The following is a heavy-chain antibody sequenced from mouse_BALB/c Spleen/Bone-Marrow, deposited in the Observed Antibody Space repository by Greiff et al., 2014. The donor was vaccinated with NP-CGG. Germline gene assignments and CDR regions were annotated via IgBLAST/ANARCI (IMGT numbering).Heavy chain of an antibody. J-gene: IGHJ2*01. Sequence: DVKLVESGGGLVQPGGSRKLSCAASGFTFSSFGMHWVRQAPEKGLEWVAYISSGSSTIFYADTVKGRFTISRDNPKDTLFLQMTSLRSEDTAMYFCTRGGNWDDLDSWGQGTTLTVSS. V-gene: IGHV5-17*02. D-gene: IGHD4-1*01. CDR2: ISSGSSTI. CDR1: GFTFSSFG. CDR3: TRGGNWDDLDS.